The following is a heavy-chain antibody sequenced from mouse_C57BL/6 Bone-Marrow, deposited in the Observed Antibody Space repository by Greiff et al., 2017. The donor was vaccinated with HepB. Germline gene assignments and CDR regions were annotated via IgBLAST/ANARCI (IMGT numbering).Heavy chain of an antibody. Sequence: QVQLQQPGAELVKPGASVKMSCKASGYTFTSYWITWVKQRPGQGLKWIGDIYPGSGSTNYNEKFKSKATLTVDTSSSTAYMQLSSLTSEDSAVYYCASSTVVATGYFDYWGQGTTLTVSS. CDR1: GYTFTSYW. CDR3: ASSTVVATGYFDY. CDR2: IYPGSGST. D-gene: IGHD1-1*01. V-gene: IGHV1-55*01. J-gene: IGHJ2*01.